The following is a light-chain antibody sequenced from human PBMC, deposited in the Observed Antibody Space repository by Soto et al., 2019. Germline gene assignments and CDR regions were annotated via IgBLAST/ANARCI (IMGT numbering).Light chain of an antibody. CDR1: SGHSSYA. J-gene: IGLJ3*02. Sequence: QSVLTQSPSASASLGASVKLTCTLSSGHSSYAIAWHQQQPEKGPRYLMKLNSDGSHSKGDGIPDRFSGSSSGAERYLTISSLQSEDEADYSCQTWGTGIWVFGGGTKVTVL. CDR3: QTWGTGIWV. CDR2: LNSDGSH. V-gene: IGLV4-69*01.